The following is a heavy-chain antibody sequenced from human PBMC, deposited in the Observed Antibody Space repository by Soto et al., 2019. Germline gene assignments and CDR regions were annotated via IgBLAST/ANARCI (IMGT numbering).Heavy chain of an antibody. CDR1: GFSFSFYG. CDR2: IWYDGTSK. V-gene: IGHV3-33*01. J-gene: IGHJ6*02. Sequence: QMQLVESGGGVVQPGGSLRLSCGSSGFSFSFYGMHWVRQAPGKGLEWVAFIWYDGTSKFYADSVMGRFTISRDNSKSTLFLEMNRLRAEDTAVYYCARVGTPQRFMEKNYYNYYPGMDAWGQGTTVLVSS. CDR3: ARVGTPQRFMEKNYYNYYPGMDA. D-gene: IGHD3-3*01.